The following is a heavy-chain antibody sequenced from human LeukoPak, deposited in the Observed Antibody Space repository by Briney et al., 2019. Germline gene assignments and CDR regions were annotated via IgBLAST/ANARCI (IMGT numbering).Heavy chain of an antibody. D-gene: IGHD2-15*01. J-gene: IGHJ4*02. CDR1: GFTFSRHL. CDR3: ARVAGGGLDY. CDR2: IKEDGSDK. Sequence: PGGSLRLSCAVSGFTFSRHLMSWVRQAPAKGLEWVAKIKEDGSDKYYVDSVKGRFTISRDNAKNSLFLQMSSLRAEDTAVYYCARVAGGGLDYWGQGTLVTVSS. V-gene: IGHV3-7*05.